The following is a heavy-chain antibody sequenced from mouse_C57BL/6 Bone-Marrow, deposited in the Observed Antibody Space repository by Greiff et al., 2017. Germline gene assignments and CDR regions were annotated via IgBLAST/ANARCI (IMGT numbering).Heavy chain of an antibody. CDR3: AIKAFYYYGSSWYFDV. Sequence: QVQLQQPGAELVKPGASVKVSCKASGYTFTSYWMHWVKQRPGQGLEWIGRIHPSDSDTNYNQKFKGKATLTVAKSSSTAYMQLSSLTSEDSAVYYCAIKAFYYYGSSWYFDVWGTGTTVTVSS. CDR1: GYTFTSYW. J-gene: IGHJ1*03. D-gene: IGHD1-1*01. V-gene: IGHV1-74*01. CDR2: IHPSDSDT.